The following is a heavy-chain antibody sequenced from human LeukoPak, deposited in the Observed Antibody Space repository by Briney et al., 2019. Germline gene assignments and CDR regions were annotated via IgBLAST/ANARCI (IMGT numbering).Heavy chain of an antibody. CDR3: ASGADYGDYEFDY. D-gene: IGHD4-17*01. CDR2: ISYDGSNK. CDR1: GFTFSSYA. J-gene: IGHJ4*02. V-gene: IGHV3-30-3*01. Sequence: GRSLRLSCAASGFTFSSYAMHWVRQAPGKGLEWVAVISYDGSNKYYADSVKGRFTISRDNSKNTLYLQMNSLRAEDTAVYYCASGADYGDYEFDYWGQGTLVTVSS.